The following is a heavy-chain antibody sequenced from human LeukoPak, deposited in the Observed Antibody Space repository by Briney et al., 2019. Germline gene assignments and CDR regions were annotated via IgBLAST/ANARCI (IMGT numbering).Heavy chain of an antibody. CDR1: GYSISSGFY. V-gene: IGHV4-38-2*02. CDR2: VQHGGDI. CDR3: AREVRGWYIFDF. J-gene: IGHJ4*02. D-gene: IGHD6-19*01. Sequence: SETLSLTCNVSGYSISSGFYWAWIRQSPGKGLEWIGSVQHGGDIYYNPSLKTRTTMSVDTSKNHFSLKLTSVTAADTAVYYCAREVRGWYIFDFWGQGALVTVSS.